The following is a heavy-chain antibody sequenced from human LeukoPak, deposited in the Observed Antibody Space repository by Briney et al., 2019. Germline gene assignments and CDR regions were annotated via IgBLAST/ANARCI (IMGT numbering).Heavy chain of an antibody. CDR1: GFTFSSYA. D-gene: IGHD4-17*01. CDR3: AKDFDDDYGSFWYFDL. V-gene: IGHV3-23*01. J-gene: IGHJ2*01. CDR2: ISGSGGST. Sequence: GGSLRLSCAASGFTFSSYAMSWVRQAPGKGLEWVSAISGSGGSTYYADSVKGRFTISRDNSKNTLYLQMNSLRAEDTAVYYCAKDFDDDYGSFWYFDLWGRGTLVTVSS.